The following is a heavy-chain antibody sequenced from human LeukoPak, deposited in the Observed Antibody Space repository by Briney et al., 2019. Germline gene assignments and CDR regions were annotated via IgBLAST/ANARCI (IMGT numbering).Heavy chain of an antibody. D-gene: IGHD6-19*01. Sequence: GGSLRLSCAASGFTVSSNYMSWVRQAPGKGLEWVSIIYSGGSTYYADSVKGRFTISRDNSKNTLYLQMNSLRAEDTAVYYCARASSSGWRGNLGYWGQGTLVTVSS. CDR1: GFTVSSNY. V-gene: IGHV3-66*01. CDR2: IYSGGST. J-gene: IGHJ4*02. CDR3: ARASSSGWRGNLGY.